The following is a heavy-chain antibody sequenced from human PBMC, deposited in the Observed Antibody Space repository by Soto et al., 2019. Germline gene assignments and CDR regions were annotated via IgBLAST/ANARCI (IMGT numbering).Heavy chain of an antibody. CDR1: GGTFSSYA. J-gene: IGHJ4*02. D-gene: IGHD6-13*01. CDR2: IIPIFGTA. V-gene: IGHV1-69*13. Sequence: GASVKVSCKASGGTFSSYAISWVRQAPGQGLEWMGGIIPIFGTANYAQKFQGRVTITADESTSTAYMELSSLRSEDTAVYYCARGLAPQQLVPFDYWGQGTLVTSPQ. CDR3: ARGLAPQQLVPFDY.